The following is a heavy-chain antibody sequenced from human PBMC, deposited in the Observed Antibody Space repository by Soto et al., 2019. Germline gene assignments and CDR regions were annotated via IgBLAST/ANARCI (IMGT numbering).Heavy chain of an antibody. CDR1: GYTFTGYY. CDR3: AREGEWDTAMVTEALDAFDI. D-gene: IGHD5-18*01. CDR2: INPNSGGT. Sequence: ASVKVSCKASGYTFTGYYMHWVRQAPGQGLEWMGWINPNSGGTNYAQKFQGRVTMTRDTSISTAYTELSRLRSDDTAVYYCAREGEWDTAMVTEALDAFDIWGQGTMVTVSS. J-gene: IGHJ3*02. V-gene: IGHV1-2*02.